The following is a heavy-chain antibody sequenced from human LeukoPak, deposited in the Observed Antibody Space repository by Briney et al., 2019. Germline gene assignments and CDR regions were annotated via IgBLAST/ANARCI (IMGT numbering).Heavy chain of an antibody. Sequence: SVKVSCKASGGTFSSYAISWVRQAPGQGLEWMGRIIPIFGTANYAQKFQGRVTITTDESTSTAYMELSSLRSEDTAVYFCAQAAAGFNDYWGQGTLVTVSS. CDR1: GGTFSSYA. D-gene: IGHD6-13*01. CDR2: IIPIFGTA. V-gene: IGHV1-69*05. CDR3: AQAAAGFNDY. J-gene: IGHJ4*02.